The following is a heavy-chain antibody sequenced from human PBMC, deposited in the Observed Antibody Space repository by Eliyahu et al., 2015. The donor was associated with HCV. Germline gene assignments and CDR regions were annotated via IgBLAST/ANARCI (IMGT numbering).Heavy chain of an antibody. CDR1: GFTFSSYG. CDR3: AKGPYSSSSLCIDY. D-gene: IGHD6-6*01. J-gene: IGHJ4*02. Sequence: QVQLVESGGGVVQPGRSLRLSCAASGFTFSSYGMHWVRQAPGKGLEWVAVISYDGSNKYYADSVKGRFTISRDNSKNTLYLQMNSLRAEDTAVYYCAKGPYSSSSLCIDYWGQGTLVTVSS. V-gene: IGHV3-30*18. CDR2: ISYDGSNK.